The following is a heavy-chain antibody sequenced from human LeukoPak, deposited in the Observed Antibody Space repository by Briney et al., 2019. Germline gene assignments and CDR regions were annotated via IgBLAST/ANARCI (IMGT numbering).Heavy chain of an antibody. CDR1: GYTFTSYG. CDR3: ARDSWNYGQFDY. D-gene: IGHD1-7*01. Sequence: GASVKVSCKASGYTFTSYGISWVRQAPGQGLEWMGWISAYNGNTNYAQKLQGRVTMTTDTSTSTACMELRSLRSDDTAVYYCARDSWNYGQFDYWGQGTLVTVSS. V-gene: IGHV1-18*01. CDR2: ISAYNGNT. J-gene: IGHJ4*02.